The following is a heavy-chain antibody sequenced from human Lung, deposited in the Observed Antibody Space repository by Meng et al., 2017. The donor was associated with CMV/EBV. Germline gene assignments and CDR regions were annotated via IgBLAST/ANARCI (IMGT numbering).Heavy chain of an antibody. D-gene: IGHD6-6*01. Sequence: GGSLRLXCAASGFTFSSYSMNWVRQAPGKGLEWVSSISSSSSYIYYADSVKGRFTISRDNAKNSLYLQMNSLRAEDTAVYYCARDSSSSYYYYYYYYGMDVWGQGTTVTVSS. J-gene: IGHJ6*01. V-gene: IGHV3-21*01. CDR2: ISSSSSYI. CDR1: GFTFSSYS. CDR3: ARDSSSSYYYYYYYYGMDV.